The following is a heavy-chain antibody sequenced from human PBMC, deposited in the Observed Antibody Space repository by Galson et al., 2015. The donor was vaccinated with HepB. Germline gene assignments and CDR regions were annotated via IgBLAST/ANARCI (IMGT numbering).Heavy chain of an antibody. CDR1: GYRFTNYW. Sequence: QSGAEVKKPGESLKISCKGSGYRFTNYWIGWVRQMPGKGLEWMGIIYPGDSYTTYSPSFQGQVTISADKSINTAYLQWSSLKTSDPALYYCARSAVPVARGYYYYYGRDVWGQGTTVTVSS. J-gene: IGHJ6*02. V-gene: IGHV5-51*01. D-gene: IGHD2-2*01. CDR2: IYPGDSYT. CDR3: ARSAVPVARGYYYYYGRDV.